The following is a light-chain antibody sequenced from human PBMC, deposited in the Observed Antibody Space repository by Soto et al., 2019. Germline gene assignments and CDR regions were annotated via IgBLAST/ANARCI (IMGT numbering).Light chain of an antibody. Sequence: DIQMTPSPSSLSASVGDRVTITCRASQGISSYLAWYQQKPGKAPKLLIYAASTLQSGVPSRFSGSGSGTDFTLTISSLQPEDFATYYCQQLNSYPMTFGQGTRLEIK. CDR2: AAS. J-gene: IGKJ5*01. V-gene: IGKV1-9*01. CDR3: QQLNSYPMT. CDR1: QGISSY.